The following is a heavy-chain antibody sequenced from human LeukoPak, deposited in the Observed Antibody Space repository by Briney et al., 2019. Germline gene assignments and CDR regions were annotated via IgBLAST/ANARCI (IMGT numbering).Heavy chain of an antibody. J-gene: IGHJ4*02. CDR3: AKDRTGFNHALYFDY. CDR2: IGGSGDSS. D-gene: IGHD1-14*01. V-gene: IGHV3-23*01. CDR1: GFNFSRYM. Sequence: GGSLRLSCAASGFNFSRYMLSWVRQAPGKGLEWVAAIGGSGDSSFYAESMRGRFTISRDNSKNTLYLQMNSLRAEDTAVYYCAKDRTGFNHALYFDYWGQGTLVTVSS.